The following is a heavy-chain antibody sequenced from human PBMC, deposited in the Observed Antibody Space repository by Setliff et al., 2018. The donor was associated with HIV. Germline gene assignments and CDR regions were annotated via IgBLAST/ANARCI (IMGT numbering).Heavy chain of an antibody. CDR2: IYTSGST. J-gene: IGHJ5*02. Sequence: SETLSLTCDVSGVSINSGDYSWNWIRQPAGKGLEWIGRIYTSGSTNYNPSLKSRVTISVDTSKNQFSLRLSSVTAADTAVYYCARSYYYDSSGYSSRYWFDPWGQGTLVTVSS. V-gene: IGHV4-61*02. CDR1: GVSINSGDYS. D-gene: IGHD3-22*01. CDR3: ARSYYYDSSGYSSRYWFDP.